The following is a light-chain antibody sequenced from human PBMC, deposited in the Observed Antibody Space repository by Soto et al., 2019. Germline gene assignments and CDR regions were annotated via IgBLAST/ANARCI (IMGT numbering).Light chain of an antibody. V-gene: IGLV8-61*01. J-gene: IGLJ2*01. Sequence: QTVVTQEPSFSVSPGGTATLTCGLSSGSVSTSYYPSWYQQTPGQAPRTLIYSTNTRSSGVPDRFSGSILGNKAALTITGAQADDESDYYCVLYMGSGFVVFGGGTKVTVL. CDR1: SGSVSTSYY. CDR2: STN. CDR3: VLYMGSGFVV.